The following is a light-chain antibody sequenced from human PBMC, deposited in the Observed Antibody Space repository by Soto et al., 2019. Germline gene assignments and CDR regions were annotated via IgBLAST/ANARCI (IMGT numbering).Light chain of an antibody. CDR1: QTIDSW. CDR3: QQYNRLIT. J-gene: IGKJ5*01. CDR2: DAT. V-gene: IGKV1-5*01. Sequence: DSQITQSPSCLSSSVGDSVTITCRASQTIDSWVAWYQQKPGKAPKLLVYDATSLESGVSSRFSGSGYGTDFTLSINNLQPDDFATYYCQQYNRLITFGQGTRLEI.